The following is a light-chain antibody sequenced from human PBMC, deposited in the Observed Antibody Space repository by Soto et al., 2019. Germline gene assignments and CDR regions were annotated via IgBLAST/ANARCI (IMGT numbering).Light chain of an antibody. J-gene: IGKJ5*01. V-gene: IGKV1D-12*01. CDR2: AAS. CDR3: QQSNSFPIT. Sequence: DIQMTQSPSSVSASVGDSVTITCWASQGIASWLAWYQQKPGKAPKLLISAASTLQSGVPSRFSGSGSATDFTLTINSLQPEDFATYYCQQSNSFPITFGQGTRLEMK. CDR1: QGIASW.